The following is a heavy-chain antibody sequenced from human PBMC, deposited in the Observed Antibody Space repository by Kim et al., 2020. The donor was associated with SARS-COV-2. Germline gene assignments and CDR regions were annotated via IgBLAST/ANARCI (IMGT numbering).Heavy chain of an antibody. V-gene: IGHV5-51*01. CDR2: DT. J-gene: IGHJ3*02. Sequence: DTRYSPAFQGQVTISADKSISTAYLQWSSLKASDTAMYYCASGSGAFDIWGQGTMVTVSS. CDR3: ASGSGAFDI.